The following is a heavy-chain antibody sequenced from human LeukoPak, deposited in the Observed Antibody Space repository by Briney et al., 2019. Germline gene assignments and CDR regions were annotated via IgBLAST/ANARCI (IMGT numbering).Heavy chain of an antibody. J-gene: IGHJ4*02. CDR3: AGEFRGGVVGALYYFDY. CDR1: GYTFTSYG. CDR2: ISAYNGNT. V-gene: IGHV1-18*01. Sequence: ASVKVSCKASGYTFTSYGISWVRQAPGQGLEWMGWISAYNGNTNYAQKLQGRVTMTTDTSTSTAYMELRSLRSDDTAVYYCAGEFRGGVVGALYYFDYWGQGTLVTVSS. D-gene: IGHD1-26*01.